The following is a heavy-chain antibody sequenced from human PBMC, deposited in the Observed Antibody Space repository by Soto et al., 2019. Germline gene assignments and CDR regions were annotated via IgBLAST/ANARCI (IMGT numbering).Heavy chain of an antibody. CDR3: ARAISLIMSSPAY. CDR1: GYTFHNHD. V-gene: IGHV1-18*04. D-gene: IGHD3-3*01. J-gene: IGHJ4*02. Sequence: SDQVSCQTSGYTFHNHDISWVRDAREQGLGMMGWNSTYNGNANYTEKFQGSVSMTTDTSTTTAYMELTSLTSDDTAIYYCARAISLIMSSPAYWGQETLVTVSS. CDR2: NSTYNGNA.